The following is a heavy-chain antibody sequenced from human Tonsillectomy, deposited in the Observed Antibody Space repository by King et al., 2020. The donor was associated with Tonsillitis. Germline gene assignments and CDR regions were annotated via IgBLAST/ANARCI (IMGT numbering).Heavy chain of an antibody. Sequence: VQLVESGGGLVQPGGSLRLSCAASGFTFSSYEMNWVRQAPGTGLELVSYIRSSGSSIYYADTVKGRFTISRDKAKNALYLQMNSLRAADTAVYYCARRRDIVVGPAALGQLPRDSYCYYYMDVWGKGTTVTVSS. D-gene: IGHD2-2*01. J-gene: IGHJ6*03. CDR2: IRSSGSSI. V-gene: IGHV3-48*03. CDR1: GFTFSSYE. CDR3: ARRRDIVVGPAALGQLPRDSYCYYYMDV.